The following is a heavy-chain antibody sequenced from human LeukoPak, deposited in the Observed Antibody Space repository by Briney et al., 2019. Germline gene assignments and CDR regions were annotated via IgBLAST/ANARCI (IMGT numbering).Heavy chain of an antibody. CDR3: ARRVGVALDY. CDR2: IYHSGST. CDR1: GYSISSGYY. V-gene: IGHV4-38-2*02. D-gene: IGHD2-21*01. J-gene: IGHJ4*02. Sequence: PSETLSLTCTVSGYSISSGYYWGWIRQPPGKGLEWIGSIYHSGSTYYNPSLKSRVTISVDTSKNQFSLKLSSVTAADTAVYYCARRVGVALDYWGQGTLVTVSS.